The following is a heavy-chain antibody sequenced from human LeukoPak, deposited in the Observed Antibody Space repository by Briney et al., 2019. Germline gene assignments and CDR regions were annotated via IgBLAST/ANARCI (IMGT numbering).Heavy chain of an antibody. CDR2: INFGGSI. CDR1: GGSFRDYY. J-gene: IGHJ4*02. V-gene: IGHV4-34*01. CDR3: ARGPRNNGGRLDY. D-gene: IGHD4-23*01. Sequence: SETLSLTCDVHGGSFRDYYWSWSRQPPGKGLEWIGEINFGGSINYTPSLKSRVTISVDTYKNQLSMKVVSLAVADTAVYDCARGPRNNGGRLDYWGQGTLVTVSS.